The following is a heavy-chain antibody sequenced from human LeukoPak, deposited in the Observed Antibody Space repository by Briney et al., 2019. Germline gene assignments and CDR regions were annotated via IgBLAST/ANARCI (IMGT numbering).Heavy chain of an antibody. CDR3: ARDKYLPPPPGIGAGPRLTWFDP. V-gene: IGHV4-38-2*02. CDR2: VYRTGNT. CDR1: GDSISSGFF. Sequence: SETLSLTCTVSGDSISSGFFWGWIRQSPGKGLEWIGSVYRTGNTYYEASLKSRVTISVDTSRNQFSLELRSVTAADTAMYYCARDKYLPPPPGIGAGPRLTWFDPWGQGTRVTVSS. J-gene: IGHJ5*02. D-gene: IGHD6-13*01.